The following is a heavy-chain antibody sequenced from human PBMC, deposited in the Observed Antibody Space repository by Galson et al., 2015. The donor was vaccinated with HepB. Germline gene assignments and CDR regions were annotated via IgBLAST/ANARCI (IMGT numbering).Heavy chain of an antibody. D-gene: IGHD5-24*01. J-gene: IGHJ4*02. V-gene: IGHV3-15*01. Sequence: SLRLSCAASGFTFSNAWMSWVRQAPGKGLEWVGRIKSKTDGGTTDYAAPVKGRFTISRDDSKNTLYLQMNSLKTEDTAVYYCTTEGDGYNGPRRDYWGQGTLVTVSS. CDR3: TTEGDGYNGPRRDY. CDR2: IKSKTDGGTT. CDR1: GFTFSNAW.